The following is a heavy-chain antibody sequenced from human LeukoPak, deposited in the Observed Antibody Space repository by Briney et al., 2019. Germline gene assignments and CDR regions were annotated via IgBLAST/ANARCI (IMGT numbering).Heavy chain of an antibody. D-gene: IGHD6-13*01. V-gene: IGHV1-2*02. CDR1: GYTFTGYY. CDR2: INPNSGGT. J-gene: IGHJ6*02. CDR3: ARDFPMSAAEYYYYGMDV. Sequence: ASVRVSCKASGYTFTGYYMHWVRQAPGQGLEWMGWINPNSGGTNYAQKFQGRVTMTRDTSISTAYMELSRLRSDDTAVYYCARDFPMSAAEYYYYGMDVWGQGTTVTVSS.